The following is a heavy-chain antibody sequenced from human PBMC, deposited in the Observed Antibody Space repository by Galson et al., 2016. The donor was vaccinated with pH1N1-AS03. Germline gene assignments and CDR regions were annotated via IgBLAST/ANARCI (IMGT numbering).Heavy chain of an antibody. CDR1: GYIFTGFY. V-gene: IGHV1-2*04. CDR3: ARDPRGPCSSATCATTYYFGMDV. CDR2: INPNNGVT. D-gene: IGHD2/OR15-2a*01. J-gene: IGHJ6*02. Sequence: SVKVSCKASGYIFTGFYVHWVRQAPGQGLEWMGWINPNNGVTNYAQKLQAWVTMTEDTSISTAYLELYGLKSDDTAVYYCARDPRGPCSSATCATTYYFGMDVWGQGTTVIVSS.